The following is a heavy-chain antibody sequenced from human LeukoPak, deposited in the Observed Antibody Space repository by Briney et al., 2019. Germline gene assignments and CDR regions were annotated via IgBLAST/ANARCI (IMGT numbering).Heavy chain of an antibody. J-gene: IGHJ4*02. V-gene: IGHV3-30*02. D-gene: IGHD2-2*01. CDR2: IRYDGSNK. CDR1: GFTFSSYG. Sequence: GVSLRLPCAASGFTFSSYGMHWVRQAPGKGLEWVAFIRYDGSNKYYADSVKGRFTISRDNSKNTLYLQMNSLRAEDTAVYYCAKLPPHIVVVPAAIGGDYFDYWGQGTLVTVSS. CDR3: AKLPPHIVVVPAAIGGDYFDY.